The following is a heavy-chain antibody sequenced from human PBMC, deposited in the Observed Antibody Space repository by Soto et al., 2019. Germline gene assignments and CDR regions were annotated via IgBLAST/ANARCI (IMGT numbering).Heavy chain of an antibody. D-gene: IGHD2-15*01. V-gene: IGHV4-59*01. CDR2: IYYSGSA. CDR1: GGSISSYY. Sequence: SETLSLTCTVSGGSISSYYCSWIRQPPGKGLEWIGYIYYSGSANYNPSLKSRVTISVDTSKNQFSLKLSSVTAADTAVYYCARAGAATLSDYWGQGTLVPVS. J-gene: IGHJ4*02. CDR3: ARAGAATLSDY.